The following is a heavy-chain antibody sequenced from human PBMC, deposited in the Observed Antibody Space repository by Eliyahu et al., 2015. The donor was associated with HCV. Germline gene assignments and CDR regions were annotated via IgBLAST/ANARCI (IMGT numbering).Heavy chain of an antibody. J-gene: IGHJ4*02. CDR2: ILSDGSNK. CDR3: AREIPYINSWGYFDY. Sequence: QVQLVESGGGVVQPGRSLRLXCAASGFTFSTYPVHWVRQAPGKGLEWVAVILSDGSNKYYTDSVKGRFTISRDNSKNTLSLQMNSLRAEDTAVYYCAREIPYINSWGYFDYWGQGTLVTVSS. CDR1: GFTFSTYP. D-gene: IGHD6-19*01. V-gene: IGHV3-30*04.